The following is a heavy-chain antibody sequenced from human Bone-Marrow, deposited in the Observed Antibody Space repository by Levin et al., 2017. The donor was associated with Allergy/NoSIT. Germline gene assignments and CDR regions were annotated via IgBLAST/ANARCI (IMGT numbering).Heavy chain of an antibody. CDR2: VNNVGDT. Sequence: ASETLSLSCSVSGDSIRSRSDYWGWIRQSPGKGLEWIGSVNNVGDTYYMSSLKSRVTISVDTSKNEFSLRMTSVTAADTAVYFCARQESGYNTGWYKLNYFDSWGQGTLVTVSS. CDR3: ARQESGYNTGWYKLNYFDS. J-gene: IGHJ5*01. D-gene: IGHD6-19*01. CDR1: GDSIRSRSDY. V-gene: IGHV4-39*01.